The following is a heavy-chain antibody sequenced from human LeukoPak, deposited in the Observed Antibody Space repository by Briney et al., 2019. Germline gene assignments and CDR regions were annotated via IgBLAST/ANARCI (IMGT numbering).Heavy chain of an antibody. CDR3: ATRPKYSYYYYGMDV. J-gene: IGHJ6*02. D-gene: IGHD5-18*01. Sequence: ASVKVSCKASGYTFTGYYMHWVRQAPGQGLEWMGRIIPILGIANYAQKFQGRVTITADKSTSTAYMELSSLRSEDTAVYYCATRPKYSYYYYGMDVWGQGTTVTVSS. V-gene: IGHV1-69*02. CDR2: IIPILGIA. CDR1: GYTFTGYY.